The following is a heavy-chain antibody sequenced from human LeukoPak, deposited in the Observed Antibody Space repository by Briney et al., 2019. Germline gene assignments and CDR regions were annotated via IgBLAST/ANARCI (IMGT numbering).Heavy chain of an antibody. CDR1: GGSISSYY. CDR3: ARGYFDRSGYYYFDY. CDR2: IYTSGST. Sequence: KPSETLSLTCTVSGGSISSYYWSWIRQPAGKGLEWIGRIYTSGSTNYNPSLKSRVTMSVDTSKNQCSLKLSSVTAADTAVYYFARGYFDRSGYYYFDYWGQGTLVTVSS. J-gene: IGHJ4*02. V-gene: IGHV4-4*07. D-gene: IGHD3-22*01.